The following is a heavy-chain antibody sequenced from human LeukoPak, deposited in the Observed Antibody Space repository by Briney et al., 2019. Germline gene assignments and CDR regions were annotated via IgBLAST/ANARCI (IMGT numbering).Heavy chain of an antibody. D-gene: IGHD1-1*01. CDR1: GFTFSSYA. CDR3: AKDGGTDDVYYFDY. CDR2: ISGSGGRT. J-gene: IGHJ4*02. Sequence: SGGSLRLSCAASGFTFSSYAMSWVRQAPGEGLEWVSGISGSGGRTYYADSVKGRFTISRDNSKNTLYLQMNSLRAEDTAIYYCAKDGGTDDVYYFDYWGQGTLVTVSS. V-gene: IGHV3-23*01.